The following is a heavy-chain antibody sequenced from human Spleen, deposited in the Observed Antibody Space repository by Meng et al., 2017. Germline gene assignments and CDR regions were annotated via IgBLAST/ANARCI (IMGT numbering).Heavy chain of an antibody. Sequence: GGSLRLSCAASGIIFSSFEMNWVRQAPGKGLEWVSYISSGGTDIYYADSVKGRFTISRDNAKNSLYLQMNSLRAEDTAVYYFARGGEGYISYHFYGMDVWGQGTTVTVSS. CDR1: GIIFSSFE. J-gene: IGHJ6*02. CDR3: ARGGEGYISYHFYGMDV. CDR2: ISSGGTDI. D-gene: IGHD3-16*01. V-gene: IGHV3-48*03.